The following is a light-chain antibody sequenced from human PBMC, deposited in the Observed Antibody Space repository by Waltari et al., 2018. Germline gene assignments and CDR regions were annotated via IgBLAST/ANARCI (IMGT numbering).Light chain of an antibody. CDR1: QDVRDS. CDR2: ETS. Sequence: DIQMTQSPSSLSASVGGRVTITCRASQDVRDSVAWYQQVSGRAPKLLISETSRLDNGVPSRFRGSGSGTRFTLTIDTLQPEDFATYFCQQYRSSSRTFGQGTKVEIK. V-gene: IGKV1-NL1*01. CDR3: QQYRSSSRT. J-gene: IGKJ1*01.